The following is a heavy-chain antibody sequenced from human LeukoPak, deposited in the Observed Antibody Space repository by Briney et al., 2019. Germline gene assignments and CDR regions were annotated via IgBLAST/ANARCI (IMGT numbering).Heavy chain of an antibody. V-gene: IGHV4-34*01. D-gene: IGHD3-10*01. CDR1: GGSFSGQY. CDR2: INHGGSI. CDR3: AGGDYHGSESYANY. J-gene: IGHJ4*02. Sequence: PSETQSLTCAAYGGSFSGQYWGWIRQPPGKGLEWIGEINHGGSISYNASLKSRVTISLDTSKNQFSLKLSSVTAADTAVYYCAGGDYHGSESYANYWGQGTLVTVSS.